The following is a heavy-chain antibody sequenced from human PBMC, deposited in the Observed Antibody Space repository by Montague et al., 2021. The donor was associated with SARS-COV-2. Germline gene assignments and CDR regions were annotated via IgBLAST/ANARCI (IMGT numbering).Heavy chain of an antibody. Sequence: SETLSLTCTVSGGSISSSNYFWGWIRRPPGKGLEWIGSIYFGGGTYYNPSLKSRVTISVDTSKNHFSLKLTSVTAADTAVYYCARDVGKGFSGYETVGGFDYWGQGTPVTVSS. D-gene: IGHD5-12*01. CDR1: GGSISSSNYF. V-gene: IGHV4-39*07. CDR2: IYFGGGT. CDR3: ARDVGKGFSGYETVGGFDY. J-gene: IGHJ4*02.